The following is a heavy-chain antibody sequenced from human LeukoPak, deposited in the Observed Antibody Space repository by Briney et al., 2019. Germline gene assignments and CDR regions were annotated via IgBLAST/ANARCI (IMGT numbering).Heavy chain of an antibody. CDR3: ARSTIPFDRNWFDP. D-gene: IGHD3-9*01. CDR1: GGSISSGGYS. V-gene: IGHV4-61*08. Sequence: SETLSLTCAVSGGSISSGGYSWGWIRQPPGKGLEWIGYIYYSGSTNYNPSLKSRVTISVDTSKNQFSLKLSSVTAADTAVYYCARSTIPFDRNWFDPWGQGTLVTVSS. J-gene: IGHJ5*02. CDR2: IYYSGST.